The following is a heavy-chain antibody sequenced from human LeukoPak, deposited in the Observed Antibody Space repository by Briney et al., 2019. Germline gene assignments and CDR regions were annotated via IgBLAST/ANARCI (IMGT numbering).Heavy chain of an antibody. Sequence: PSEPLSLTCTVSGGSISGYYWTWIRQPPGKGLEWIGYISYSGSTNYNPSLQSRVTMSVDSSKNQFSLQLGTVTAADTATYYCASGTYGTLFFWGQGTLVPVSS. J-gene: IGHJ4*02. CDR2: ISYSGST. D-gene: IGHD1-14*01. CDR1: GGSISGYY. CDR3: ASGTYGTLFF. V-gene: IGHV4-59*01.